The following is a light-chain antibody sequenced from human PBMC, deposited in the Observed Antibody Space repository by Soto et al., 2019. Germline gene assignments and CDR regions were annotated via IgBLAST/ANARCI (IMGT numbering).Light chain of an antibody. J-gene: IGLJ1*01. Sequence: QSALTQPASVSGSPGQSIAISCTGTSSDVGAYNFVSWYQHHPGKAPKLLLYDVSDRPSGVSDRFSGSRSGNTASLTLSALQAEDEADSYCYSYAGRNILYVFGTGTKLTVL. CDR3: YSYAGRNILYV. CDR2: DVS. CDR1: SSDVGAYNF. V-gene: IGLV2-14*03.